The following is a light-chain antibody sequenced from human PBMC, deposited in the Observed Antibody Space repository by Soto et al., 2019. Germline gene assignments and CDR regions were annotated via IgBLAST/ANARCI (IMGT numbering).Light chain of an antibody. J-gene: IGLJ7*01. V-gene: IGLV2-14*01. CDR2: DVS. CDR3: FSYTTSSTAV. Sequence: QSVLTQPASVSWSPGQSITISCTGTSSDVGAYNYVSWYQQHPGKAPKVLIFDVSNRPSGVSNRFSGSKSANTASLTISGLQAEDEADYFCFSYTTSSTAVFGGGTQLTVL. CDR1: SSDVGAYNY.